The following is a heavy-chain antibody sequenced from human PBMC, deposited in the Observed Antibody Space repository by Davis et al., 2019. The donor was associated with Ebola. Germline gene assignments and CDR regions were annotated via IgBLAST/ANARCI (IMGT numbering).Heavy chain of an antibody. V-gene: IGHV3-48*01. CDR2: ISSSSSTI. CDR3: ARDGLHGDY. J-gene: IGHJ4*02. Sequence: GESLKISCAASGFTFSSYSMNWVRQAPGKGLEWVSYISSSSSTIYYADSVKGRFTISRDNAKNSLYLQMNSLRAEDTAVYYCARDGLHGDYWGQGTLVTVSS. CDR1: GFTFSSYS. D-gene: IGHD5-24*01.